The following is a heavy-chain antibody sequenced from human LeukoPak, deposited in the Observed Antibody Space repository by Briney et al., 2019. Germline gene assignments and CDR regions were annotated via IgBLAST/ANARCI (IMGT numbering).Heavy chain of an antibody. D-gene: IGHD3-10*01. CDR3: ARASVLLSADY. Sequence: SETLSLTCPVSGGSVGSFYWSWIRQPPGKGLDWIGYIYNSGNNNYNPSLKSRVTMSVDTSKIQFSLKLSSVTAADTAVYYCARASVLLSADYWGQGILVIVSA. J-gene: IGHJ4*02. CDR1: GGSVGSFY. CDR2: IYNSGNN. V-gene: IGHV4-59*02.